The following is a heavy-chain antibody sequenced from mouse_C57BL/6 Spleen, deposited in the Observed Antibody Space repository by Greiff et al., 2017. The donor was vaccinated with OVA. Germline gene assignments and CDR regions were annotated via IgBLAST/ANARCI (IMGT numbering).Heavy chain of an antibody. D-gene: IGHD4-1*01. V-gene: IGHV1-7*01. CDR3: ARTGTGGYWYFDV. CDR2: INPSSGYT. Sequence: VKLMESGAELAKPGASVKLSCKASGYTFTSYWMHCVKQRPGQGLEWIGYINPSSGYTKYNQKFTDKATLTADKSSSTAYMQLSSLTYEDSAVYYCARTGTGGYWYFDVWGTGTTVTVSS. CDR1: GYTFTSYW. J-gene: IGHJ1*03.